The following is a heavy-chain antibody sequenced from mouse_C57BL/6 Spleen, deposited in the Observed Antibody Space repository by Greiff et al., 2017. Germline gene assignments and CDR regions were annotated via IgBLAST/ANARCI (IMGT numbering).Heavy chain of an antibody. Sequence: EVQVVESGGGLVKPGGSLKLSCAASGFTFSSYAMSWVRQTPEKRLEWVATISDGGSYTYYPDNVKGRFTISRDNAKNNLYLQMSHLKSEDTAMYYCARGGTTVVDYFDYWGQGTTLTVSS. CDR1: GFTFSSYA. D-gene: IGHD1-1*01. CDR2: ISDGGSYT. V-gene: IGHV5-4*01. J-gene: IGHJ2*01. CDR3: ARGGTTVVDYFDY.